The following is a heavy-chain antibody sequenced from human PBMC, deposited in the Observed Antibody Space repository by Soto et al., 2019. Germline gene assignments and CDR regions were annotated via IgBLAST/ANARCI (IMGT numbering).Heavy chain of an antibody. V-gene: IGHV1-46*02. CDR3: AKKYRGYVVAFDH. CDR1: GYMFNSYN. CDR2: IQARGGGT. D-gene: IGHD5-12*01. Sequence: AGVKVSCKASGYMFNSYNIHWVRQAPGQGLEWMGMIQARGGGTGDGQKFRDRVHMTTDTSTSTVYLELSGLTYEDTAVYSCAKKYRGYVVAFDHWGQRSLVTVSS. J-gene: IGHJ4*02.